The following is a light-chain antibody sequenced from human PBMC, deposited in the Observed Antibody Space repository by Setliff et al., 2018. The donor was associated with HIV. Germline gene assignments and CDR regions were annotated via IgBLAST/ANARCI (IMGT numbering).Light chain of an antibody. CDR3: SSYRSSDTGV. Sequence: QSVLTQPRSVSGSPGQSVTISCTGTSSDVGGYNYVSWYQQHPGKAPKLIIYEVTNRPSGVSNRFSGSKSGNTASLTISGLQAEDEADYYCSSYRSSDTGVFGTGTKVTVL. CDR1: SSDVGGYNY. J-gene: IGLJ1*01. V-gene: IGLV2-11*01. CDR2: EVT.